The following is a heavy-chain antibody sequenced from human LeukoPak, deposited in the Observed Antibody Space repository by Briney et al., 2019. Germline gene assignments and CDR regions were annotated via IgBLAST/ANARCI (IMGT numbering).Heavy chain of an antibody. CDR1: GFTFGDYY. CDR2: IRSEIYGGTT. Sequence: PGGSLRLSCQGSGFTFGDYYIHWIRQAPGKGLEWVSFIRSEIYGGTTEYAASVKGRFTISRDNSKSIAFLQLDSLRTEDTAVYYCTRDSHGNNWFDPWGQGTLVTVSS. J-gene: IGHJ5*02. CDR3: TRDSHGNNWFDP. V-gene: IGHV3-49*03. D-gene: IGHD1-1*01.